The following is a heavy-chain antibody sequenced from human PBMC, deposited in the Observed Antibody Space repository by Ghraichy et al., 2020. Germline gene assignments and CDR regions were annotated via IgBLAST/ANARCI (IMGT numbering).Heavy chain of an antibody. V-gene: IGHV1-46*03. CDR2: INPSGGST. D-gene: IGHD3-10*01. Sequence: ASVKVSCKASGYTFTSYYMHWVRQAPGQGLEWMGIINPSGGSTSYAQKFQGRVTMTRDTSTSTVYMELSSLRSEDTAVYYCARDPEYYGSGSYYLWAHGMDVWGQGTTVTVSS. CDR1: GYTFTSYY. CDR3: ARDPEYYGSGSYYLWAHGMDV. J-gene: IGHJ6*02.